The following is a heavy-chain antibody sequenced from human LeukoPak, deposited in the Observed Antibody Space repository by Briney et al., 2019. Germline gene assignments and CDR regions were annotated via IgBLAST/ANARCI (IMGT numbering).Heavy chain of an antibody. CDR1: GFPFGTYG. J-gene: IGHJ5*02. CDR2: ISNCSGST. D-gene: IGHD3-10*01. V-gene: IGHV3-23*01. Sequence: GGCLRLSCAASGFPFGTYGMTWVRQAPGKGLEWVSGISNCSGSTYYADSVKGRCTISRDNSKNTLYLQMNSLRAEDTAVYYCAKAGEAAIHNWFDPWGQGTLLTVSS. CDR3: AKAGEAAIHNWFDP.